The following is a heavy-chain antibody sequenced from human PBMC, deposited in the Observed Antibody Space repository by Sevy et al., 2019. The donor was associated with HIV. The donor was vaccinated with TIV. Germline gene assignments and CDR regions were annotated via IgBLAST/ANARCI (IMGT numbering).Heavy chain of an antibody. J-gene: IGHJ6*02. CDR1: GFTFSDYY. Sequence: GGSLRLPCAASGFTFSDYYMSWIRQAPGKGLEWVSYISSSGSTIYYADSVKGRFTISRDNAKNSLYLQMNSLRAEDTAVYYCAGYYDFWSGYPGMDVWGQGTTVTVSS. D-gene: IGHD3-3*01. V-gene: IGHV3-11*01. CDR2: ISSSGSTI. CDR3: AGYYDFWSGYPGMDV.